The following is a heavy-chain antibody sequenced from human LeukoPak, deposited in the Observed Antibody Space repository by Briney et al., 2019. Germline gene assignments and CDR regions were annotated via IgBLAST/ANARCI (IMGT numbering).Heavy chain of an antibody. J-gene: IGHJ2*01. D-gene: IGHD3-22*01. CDR3: ARDYDSSGYSNWYFDL. V-gene: IGHV3-21*01. CDR2: ISSSSSYI. CDR1: GFTFDDYG. Sequence: PGGSLRLSCAASGFTFDDYGMSWVRQAPGKGLEWVASISSSSSYIYYADSVKGRFTISRDNAKNSLYLQMNSLRAEDTAVYYCARDYDSSGYSNWYFDLWGRGTLVTVSS.